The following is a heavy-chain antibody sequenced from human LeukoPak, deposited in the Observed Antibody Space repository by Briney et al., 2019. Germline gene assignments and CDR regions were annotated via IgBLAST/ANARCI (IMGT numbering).Heavy chain of an antibody. D-gene: IGHD2-8*01. Sequence: GGSLRLSCAASGFTFSDYYMSWIRRAPGKGLEWVSYISSSSSYTNYADSVKGRFTISRDNAKNSLYMQMNSLRAEDTAVYYCARGVSTYYYYYGMDVWGKGTTVTVSS. CDR1: GFTFSDYY. CDR2: ISSSSSYT. J-gene: IGHJ6*04. CDR3: ARGVSTYYYYYGMDV. V-gene: IGHV3-11*06.